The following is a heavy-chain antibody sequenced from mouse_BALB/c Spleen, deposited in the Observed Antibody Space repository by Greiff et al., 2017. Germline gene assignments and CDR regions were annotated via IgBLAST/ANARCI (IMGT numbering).Heavy chain of an antibody. CDR2: ISYSGST. CDR3: ARRGYYGSSFAY. V-gene: IGHV3-2*02. CDR1: GYSITSDYA. J-gene: IGHJ3*01. Sequence: EVQLVESGPSLVKPSQSLSLTCTVTGYSITSDYAWNWIRQFPGNKLEWMGYISYSGSTSYNPSLKSRISITRDTSKNQFFLQLNSVTTEDTATYYCARRGYYGSSFAYWGQGTLVTVSA. D-gene: IGHD1-1*01.